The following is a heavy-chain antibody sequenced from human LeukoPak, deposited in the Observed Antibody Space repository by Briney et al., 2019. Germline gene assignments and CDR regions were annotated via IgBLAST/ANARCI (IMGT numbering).Heavy chain of an antibody. V-gene: IGHV3-53*01. Sequence: GGSLRLSCAASGFTLSTYYMNWVRQAPGKGLEWVSIIYSGATTYCADSVKGRFTISRDTSKNTVSLQMNSLRAEDTAVYFCARVGDHFHWNLDLWGRGTLVTVSS. J-gene: IGHJ2*01. CDR3: ARVGDHFHWNLDL. CDR1: GFTLSTYY. D-gene: IGHD3-3*02. CDR2: IYSGATT.